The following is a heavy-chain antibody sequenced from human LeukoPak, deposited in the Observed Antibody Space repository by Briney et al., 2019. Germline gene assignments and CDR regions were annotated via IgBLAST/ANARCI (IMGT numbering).Heavy chain of an antibody. CDR1: GGSVSSGNYY. Sequence: SETLSLTCTVSGGSVSSGNYYWSWIRQPPGKGLEWIGYIHYSGSTNYNPSLKSRVTLSLDTSKNQFSLKLSSVTAADTAVYYCARGDIIVVPAARSVGDWFDPWGQGTLVTVSS. V-gene: IGHV4-61*01. CDR3: ARGDIIVVPAARSVGDWFDP. J-gene: IGHJ5*02. D-gene: IGHD2-2*01. CDR2: IHYSGST.